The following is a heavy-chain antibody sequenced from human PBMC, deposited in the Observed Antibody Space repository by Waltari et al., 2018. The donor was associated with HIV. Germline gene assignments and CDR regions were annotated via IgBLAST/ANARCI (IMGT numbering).Heavy chain of an antibody. CDR3: ARDLAAVAGHDY. CDR2: INGGNGKT. J-gene: IGHJ4*02. D-gene: IGHD6-19*01. V-gene: IGHV1-3*01. CDR1: GYTFTTYA. Sequence: QVQLVQSGAEVKKPGASVKVSCKGSGYTFTTYAMNWVRQAPGQRLEWMGWINGGNGKTKYSEKFQGRVTLTRDTSATIAYMELSSLTSEDTAVYYCARDLAAVAGHDYWGQGTLVTVSS.